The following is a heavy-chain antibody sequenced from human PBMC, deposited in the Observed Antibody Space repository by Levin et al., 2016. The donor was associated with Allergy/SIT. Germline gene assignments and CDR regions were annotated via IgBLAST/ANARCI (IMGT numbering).Heavy chain of an antibody. CDR3: ATDRRVTIFGVVNADAFDI. CDR2: FDPEDGET. D-gene: IGHD3-3*01. Sequence: ASVKVSCKASGYTFTSYYMHWVRQAPGKGLEWMGGFDPEDGETIYAQKFQGRVTMTEDTSTDTAYMELSSLRSEDTAVYYCATDRRVTIFGVVNADAFDIWGQGTMVTVSS. V-gene: IGHV1-24*01. CDR1: GYTFTSYY. J-gene: IGHJ3*02.